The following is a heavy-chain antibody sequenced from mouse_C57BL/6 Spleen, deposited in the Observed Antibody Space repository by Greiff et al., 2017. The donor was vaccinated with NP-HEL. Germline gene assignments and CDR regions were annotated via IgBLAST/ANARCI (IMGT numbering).Heavy chain of an antibody. J-gene: IGHJ2*01. CDR3: AREDYYYGSSYDYFDY. CDR1: GYTFTDYY. Sequence: QVQLKQSGAELVKPGASVKISCKASGYTFTDYYINWVKQRPGQGLEWIGKIGPGSGSTYYNEKFKGKATLTADKSSSTAYMQLSSLTSEDSAVYFCAREDYYYGSSYDYFDYWGQGTTLTVSS. V-gene: IGHV1-77*01. CDR2: IGPGSGST. D-gene: IGHD1-1*01.